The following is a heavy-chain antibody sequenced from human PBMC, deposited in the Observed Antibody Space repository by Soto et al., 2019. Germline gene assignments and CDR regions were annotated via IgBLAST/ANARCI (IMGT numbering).Heavy chain of an antibody. D-gene: IGHD1-1*01. J-gene: IGHJ6*03. CDR3: ARDENVGDYYYYMDV. CDR2: IWYDGSNK. CDR1: GFTFSSYG. V-gene: IGHV3-33*01. Sequence: QVQLVESGGGVVQPGRSLRLSCAASGFTFSSYGMHWVRQAPGKGLEWVAVIWYDGSNKYYADSVKGRFTISRDNSKNTLYLQMNSLRAEDTAVYYCARDENVGDYYYYMDVWGKGTTVTVSS.